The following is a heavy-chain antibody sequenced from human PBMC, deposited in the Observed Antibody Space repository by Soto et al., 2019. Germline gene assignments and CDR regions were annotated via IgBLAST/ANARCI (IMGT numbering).Heavy chain of an antibody. CDR3: ARSSTKRAYYYDSSGYQEAFDI. D-gene: IGHD3-22*01. CDR2: ISYDGSNK. Sequence: EGSLRLSCAASGFTFSSYAMHWVRKAPGPGLEWVAVISYDGSNKYYADSVKGRFTISRDNSKNTLYLQMNSLRAEDTAVYYCARSSTKRAYYYDSSGYQEAFDIWGQGTMVTVSS. J-gene: IGHJ3*02. CDR1: GFTFSSYA. V-gene: IGHV3-30-3*01.